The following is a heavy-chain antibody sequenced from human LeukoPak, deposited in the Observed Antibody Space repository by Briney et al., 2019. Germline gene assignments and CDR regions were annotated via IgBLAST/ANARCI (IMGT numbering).Heavy chain of an antibody. Sequence: PGGSLRLSCAASGFTFSSYAMSWVRQAPGKGLEWVSAVSGSGGSTYNADSVKGRFTISRDNSKNTLYLQMNSLRAEDTAVYYCAKGGRAGVFLDAFDIWGQGTMVTVSS. V-gene: IGHV3-23*01. J-gene: IGHJ3*02. CDR2: VSGSGGST. CDR3: AKGGRAGVFLDAFDI. D-gene: IGHD2/OR15-2a*01. CDR1: GFTFSSYA.